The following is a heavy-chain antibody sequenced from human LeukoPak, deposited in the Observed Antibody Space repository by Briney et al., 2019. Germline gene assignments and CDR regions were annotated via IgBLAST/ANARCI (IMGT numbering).Heavy chain of an antibody. V-gene: IGHV3-48*03. Sequence: GGSLRLSCAASGLTFSSYEMNWVRQAAGKGLEWVSYISSSGSTIYYADSVKGRFTISRDNAKNSLYLQMNSLRAEDTAVYYCAELGITMIGGVWGKGTTVTISS. CDR3: AELGITMIGGV. D-gene: IGHD3-10*02. CDR2: ISSSGSTI. J-gene: IGHJ6*04. CDR1: GLTFSSYE.